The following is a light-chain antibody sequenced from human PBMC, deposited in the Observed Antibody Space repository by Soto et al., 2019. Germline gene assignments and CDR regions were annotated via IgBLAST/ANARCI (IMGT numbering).Light chain of an antibody. CDR1: QGISNW. J-gene: IGKJ5*01. V-gene: IGKV1-12*01. Sequence: DIQLPQSPSSVSASVGDRVTITCRASQGISNWLAWYQQKPGKAPNLLIYGAFTLQSGVPSRFSGSGSGTHFTLTISSLQPEDFATYFCQQSYVSPRTFGQGTRLEIK. CDR2: GAF. CDR3: QQSYVSPRT.